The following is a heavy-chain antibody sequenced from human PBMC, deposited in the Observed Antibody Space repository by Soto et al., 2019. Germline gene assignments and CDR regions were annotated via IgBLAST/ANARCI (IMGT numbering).Heavy chain of an antibody. CDR1: GFTFSSND. V-gene: IGHV3-53*01. CDR2: IYSGGST. J-gene: IGHJ3*01. Sequence: EVQLVESGGGLIQPGGSLRLSCAASGFTFSSNDMNWGRQAPGKGLEWVSLIYSGGSTYYAASVKGRFTISRANSKNTLYLQMSSLSAEDTAVYYCATRPLLPGDPWGQGTMVTVSS. CDR3: ATRPLLPGDP. D-gene: IGHD3-22*01.